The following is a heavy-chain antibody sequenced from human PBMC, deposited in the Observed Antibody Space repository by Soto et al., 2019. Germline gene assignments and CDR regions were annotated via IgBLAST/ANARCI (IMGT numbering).Heavy chain of an antibody. J-gene: IGHJ4*02. CDR2: VHPDSGGT. CDR3: ARGAQGFFPVSGIYFYFDH. V-gene: IGHV1-2*02. Sequence: ASVKVSCKTSGYIFTDHLIHWVRQSPGQGLQWVGWVHPDSGGTNVAQAFQDRVTMTADTSITTAYMDLARLRPDDTAIFYCARGAQGFFPVSGIYFYFDHWGQGTPGTVSS. D-gene: IGHD3-22*01. CDR1: GYIFTDHL.